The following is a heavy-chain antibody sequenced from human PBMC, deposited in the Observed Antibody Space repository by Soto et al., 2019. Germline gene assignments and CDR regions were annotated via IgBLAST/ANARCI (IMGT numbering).Heavy chain of an antibody. V-gene: IGHV1-18*01. J-gene: IGHJ4*02. CDR1: GYTFTSYG. Sequence: QVPLVQSGAEVKKPGASVKVSCKASGYTFTSYGISWVRQAPGQGLEWMGWISAYNGNTNYAQKLQGRVTMTTDTSTSTTYMELRSLRSDDTAVDYCAREKGGSGYCSGGSCAPFDYWGPGSLVTDSS. CDR3: AREKGGSGYCSGGSCAPFDY. CDR2: ISAYNGNT. D-gene: IGHD2-15*01.